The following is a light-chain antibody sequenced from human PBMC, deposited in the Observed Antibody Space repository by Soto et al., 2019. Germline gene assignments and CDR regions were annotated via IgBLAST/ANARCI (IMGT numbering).Light chain of an antibody. CDR3: QQYYSYPRP. V-gene: IGKV1-8*01. CDR1: QGISSY. Sequence: AIRMTQSPSSFSASTGDRVTITCRASQGISSYLAWYQQKPGKAPKLLIYAASTLQSVVPSRFSVIVSGTDFTLTISCLQYEDFAPYYCQQYYSYPRPFGQGTRLEIK. J-gene: IGKJ5*01. CDR2: AAS.